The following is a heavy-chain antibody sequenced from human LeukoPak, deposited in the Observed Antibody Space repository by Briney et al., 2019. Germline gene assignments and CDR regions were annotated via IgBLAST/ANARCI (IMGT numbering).Heavy chain of an antibody. J-gene: IGHJ4*02. CDR2: ISYDGSNK. CDR1: GFTFSSYG. Sequence: GGSLRLSCAASGFTFSSYGMHWVRQAPGKGLEWVAVISYDGSNKYYADSVKGRFTISRDNSKNTLYLQMNSLRAEDTAVYYCAKDMVMYSSSWFFDYSGTGTLVT. V-gene: IGHV3-30*18. D-gene: IGHD6-13*01. CDR3: AKDMVMYSSSWFFDY.